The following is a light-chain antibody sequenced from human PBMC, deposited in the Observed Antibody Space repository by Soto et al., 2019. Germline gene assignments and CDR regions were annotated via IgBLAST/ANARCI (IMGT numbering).Light chain of an antibody. CDR3: QSYDSSPSGYV. CDR1: SSDVGGHNS. J-gene: IGLJ1*01. Sequence: QSVLTQPASVSGSPGQSITISCTGTSSDVGGHNSVSWYRQDPGKAPKLMIYDVSNRPSGVSDRFSGSKSGNTASLTISGLQIEDEAEYYCQSYDSSPSGYVFGTGTKVTVL. CDR2: DVS. V-gene: IGLV2-14*01.